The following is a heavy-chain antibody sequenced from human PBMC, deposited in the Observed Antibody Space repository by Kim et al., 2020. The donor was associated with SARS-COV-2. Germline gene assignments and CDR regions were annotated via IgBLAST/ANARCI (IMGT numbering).Heavy chain of an antibody. Sequence: GGSLRLSCAASGFTFSSYAMHWVRQAPGKGLEWVAVISYDGSNKYYADSVKGRFTISRDNSKNTLYLQMNSLRAEDTAVYYSFCGGPGFWGQGTLVTVSS. D-gene: IGHD2-21*01. V-gene: IGHV3-30*04. J-gene: IGHJ4*02. CDR1: GFTFSSYA. CDR2: ISYDGSNK. CDR3: FCGGPGF.